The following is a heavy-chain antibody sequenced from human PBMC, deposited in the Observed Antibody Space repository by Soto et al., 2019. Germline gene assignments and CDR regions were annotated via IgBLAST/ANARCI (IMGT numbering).Heavy chain of an antibody. J-gene: IGHJ4*02. D-gene: IGHD1-26*01. Sequence: QVQLQESGPGLVKPSGTLSLTCTVSGASIITRSDAWWSWVRQPPGKGLEWVGGIYHSGSTNYNPSLKSRVTMSVDKSKNQFSLRLSSVTAADTAVYYCAKMVGATLVDYWGQGTLVTVSS. V-gene: IGHV4-4*02. CDR3: AKMVGATLVDY. CDR1: GASIITRSDAW. CDR2: IYHSGST.